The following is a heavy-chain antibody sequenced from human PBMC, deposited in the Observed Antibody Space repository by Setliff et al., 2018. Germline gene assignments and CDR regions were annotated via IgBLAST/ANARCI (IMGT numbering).Heavy chain of an antibody. V-gene: IGHV7-4-1*02. J-gene: IGHJ5*02. CDR3: ARDLGYCSTTSCHGDWFDP. CDR2: INTNTGNP. Sequence: ASVKVSCKTSGYTFTTYAINWVRQAPGQGLEWMGWINTNTGNPTYAQDFTGRFVFSLDTSVSTAYLQISSLKAEDTAVYYCARDLGYCSTTSCHGDWFDPWGQGTLVT. D-gene: IGHD2-2*01. CDR1: GYTFTTYA.